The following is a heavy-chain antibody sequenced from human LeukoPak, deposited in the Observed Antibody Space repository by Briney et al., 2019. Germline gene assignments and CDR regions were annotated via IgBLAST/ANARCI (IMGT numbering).Heavy chain of an antibody. D-gene: IGHD3-3*01. Sequence: PGRSLRLSCAASGFTFSSYGMHWVRQAPGKGLEWVAVISYDGSNKYYADSVKGRFTISRDNSKNTLYLQMNSLRAEDTAVYYCAKEERVIRFLEWLSGDYYMDVWGKGTTVTVSS. CDR1: GFTFSSYG. J-gene: IGHJ6*03. CDR3: AKEERVIRFLEWLSGDYYMDV. CDR2: ISYDGSNK. V-gene: IGHV3-30*18.